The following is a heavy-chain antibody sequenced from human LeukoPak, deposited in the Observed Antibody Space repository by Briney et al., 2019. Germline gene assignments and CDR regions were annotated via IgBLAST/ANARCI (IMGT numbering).Heavy chain of an antibody. CDR1: GFTFSSYG. CDR3: AKPIVVVITADAFDI. J-gene: IGHJ3*02. V-gene: IGHV3-30*18. CDR2: ISYDGSNK. D-gene: IGHD3-22*01. Sequence: PGGSLRLSCAASGFTFSSYGMHWVGQAPGKGLEWVAGISYDGSNKYYADSVKGRFTISRDNSTNTLYLQITSPRAEDPAVYYCAKPIVVVITADAFDIWGQGTMVTVSS.